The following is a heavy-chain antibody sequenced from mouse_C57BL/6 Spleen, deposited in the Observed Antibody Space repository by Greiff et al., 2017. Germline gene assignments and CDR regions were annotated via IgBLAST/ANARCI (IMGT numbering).Heavy chain of an antibody. J-gene: IGHJ3*01. CDR2: IYPGDGDT. CDR1: GYAFSSSW. CDR3: ARWGGTAWLAY. V-gene: IGHV1-82*01. Sequence: QVQLKQSGPELVKPGASVKISCKASGYAFSSSWMNWVKQRPGKGLEWIGRIYPGDGDTNYNGKFKGKATLTADKSSRTAYMPLSSLTSEDSAVYFCARWGGTAWLAYWGQGTLVTVSA. D-gene: IGHD4-1*01.